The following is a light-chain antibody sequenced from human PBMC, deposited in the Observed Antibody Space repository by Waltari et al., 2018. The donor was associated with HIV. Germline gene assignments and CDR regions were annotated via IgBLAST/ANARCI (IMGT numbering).Light chain of an antibody. Sequence: QSALTQPASVSGSPGQSITISCTGTSNDVGGYNYVSWYQHHPGKAPKLMLYEVSDRPSGVSSRFSGSKSGNTASLTISGLQAEDEADYYCSSYTSSATLVFGGGTKLSVL. J-gene: IGLJ2*01. V-gene: IGLV2-14*01. CDR3: SSYTSSATLV. CDR1: SNDVGGYNY. CDR2: EVS.